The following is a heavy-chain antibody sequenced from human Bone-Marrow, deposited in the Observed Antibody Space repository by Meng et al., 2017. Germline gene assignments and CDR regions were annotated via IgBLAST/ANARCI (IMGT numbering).Heavy chain of an antibody. D-gene: IGHD3-9*01. J-gene: IGHJ5*02. Sequence: GESLKISCAASGFTFSSYWIHWVRQAPGKGLVWVSRINSDGSSTSYADSVKGRFTISRDNAKNSLYLQMNSLRAEDTAVYYCATLPEYYDILTGYPQQRRVNWFDPWGQGTLVTVSS. CDR1: GFTFSSYW. V-gene: IGHV3-74*01. CDR2: INSDGSST. CDR3: ATLPEYYDILTGYPQQRRVNWFDP.